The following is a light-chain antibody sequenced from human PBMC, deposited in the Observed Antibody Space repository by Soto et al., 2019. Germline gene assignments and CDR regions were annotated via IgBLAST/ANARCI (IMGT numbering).Light chain of an antibody. J-gene: IGLJ1*01. CDR3: SLYTSENTYV. Sequence: QSALTQPASVSGSPGQSLTVSCTGTSGDVGGYNHVSWYQQHPGKAPKLLIFEVSNRPSGVPDRFSGSKSGNTASLTISGLQAADEADYYCSLYTSENTYVFGTGTKVTVL. V-gene: IGLV2-14*01. CDR1: SGDVGGYNH. CDR2: EVS.